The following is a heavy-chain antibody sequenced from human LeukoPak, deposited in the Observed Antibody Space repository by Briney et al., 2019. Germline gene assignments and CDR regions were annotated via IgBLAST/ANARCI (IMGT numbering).Heavy chain of an antibody. V-gene: IGHV5-51*01. J-gene: IGHJ4*02. CDR1: GYIFTTYW. Sequence: PGESLKISCKGSGYIFTTYWIGWVRQMPGKGLEWMGIIYPGDSDPRYSPSFQGQVTIPADKSISTAYLQWSSLKASDSAMYYCVRHGLGSSWFGFDYWGQGTLVTVSS. CDR2: IYPGDSDP. CDR3: VRHGLGSSWFGFDY. D-gene: IGHD6-13*01.